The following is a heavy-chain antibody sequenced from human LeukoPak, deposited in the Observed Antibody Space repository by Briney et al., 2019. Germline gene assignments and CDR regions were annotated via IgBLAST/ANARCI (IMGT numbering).Heavy chain of an antibody. V-gene: IGHV4-34*01. CDR1: GGSFSGYY. J-gene: IGHJ5*02. D-gene: IGHD1-26*01. CDR3: ATYIVGAYNWCDP. CDR2: INHSGST. Sequence: SETLSLTCAVYGGSFSGYYWSWIRQPPGKGLEWIGEINHSGSTNYNPSLKSRVTISVDTSKNQFSLKLSSVTAADTAVYYCATYIVGAYNWCDPWGQGTLVTVSS.